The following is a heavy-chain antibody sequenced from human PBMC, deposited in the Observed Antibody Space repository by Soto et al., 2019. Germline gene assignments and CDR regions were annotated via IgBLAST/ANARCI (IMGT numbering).Heavy chain of an antibody. V-gene: IGHV3-23*01. CDR3: AREGSNRGFAFDA. D-gene: IGHD3-10*01. J-gene: IGHJ3*01. CDR1: GYVFSNYA. Sequence: EVQLLESGGDLVQPGGSLRLSCVASGYVFSNYAMEWVRQVPGKGLQWVARIDGSGATHYGDSVKGRFTMSRNKSKNTMFIRLDRLRVEDTAVYFCAREGSNRGFAFDAWGQGTWVAVSS. CDR2: IDGSGAT.